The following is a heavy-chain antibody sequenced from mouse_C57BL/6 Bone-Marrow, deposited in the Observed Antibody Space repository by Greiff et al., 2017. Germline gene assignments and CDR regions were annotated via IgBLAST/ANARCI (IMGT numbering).Heavy chain of an antibody. D-gene: IGHD3-1*01. CDR1: GYTFTSYG. V-gene: IGHV1-81*01. J-gene: IGHJ2*01. Sequence: VQLVESGAELARPGASVKLSCKASGYTFTSYGISWVKQRPGQGLEWIGEIYPRSGNTYYNEKFKGKATLTADKSSSTAYMELRRLTSEDSAVYFWASSGGRFLRDFGYWGQGTTLTVSS. CDR2: IYPRSGNT. CDR3: ASSGGRFLRDFGY.